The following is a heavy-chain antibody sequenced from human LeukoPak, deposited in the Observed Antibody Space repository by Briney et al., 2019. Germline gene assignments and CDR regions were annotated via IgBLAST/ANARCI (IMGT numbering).Heavy chain of an antibody. CDR2: IIPIFGTA. CDR1: GGTFSSYA. V-gene: IGHV1-69*05. J-gene: IGHJ4*02. CDR3: AARSGGDCSGGSYYSGVYNIFDY. Sequence: ASVKVSCKASGGTFSSYAISWVGQAPGQGLEWMGGIIPIFGTANYAQKFQGRVTITTDESTSTAYMELSSLRSEDTAVYYCAARSGGDCSGGSYYSGVYNIFDYWGQGTLVTVSS. D-gene: IGHD2-15*01.